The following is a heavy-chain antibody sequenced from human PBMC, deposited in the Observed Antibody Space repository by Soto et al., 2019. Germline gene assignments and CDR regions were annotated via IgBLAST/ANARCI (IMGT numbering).Heavy chain of an antibody. CDR2: ISSSSSTI. CDR1: GFTFSSYS. Sequence: GGSLRLSCAASGFTFSSYSMNWVRQAPGKGLEWVSYISSSSSTIYYADSVKGRFTISRDNAKNSLYLQMNSLRDEDTAVYYCAGKDIVVVVAAMDVWGQGTTVTVSS. V-gene: IGHV3-48*02. CDR3: AGKDIVVVVAAMDV. D-gene: IGHD2-15*01. J-gene: IGHJ6*02.